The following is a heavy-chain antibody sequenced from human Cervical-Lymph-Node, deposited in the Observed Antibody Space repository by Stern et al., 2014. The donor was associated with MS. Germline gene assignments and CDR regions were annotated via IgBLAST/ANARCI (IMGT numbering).Heavy chain of an antibody. CDR3: ARDLEGSAWYLDS. CDR2: IYHSGST. Sequence: VQLVESGPGLVKPSGTLSLTCAVSGGPISSSNWWIWVRQPPGKGLEWIGEIYHSGSTNSNPSLKSRVTISIDKSKNQFSLKLSSVTAADTAVYYCARDLEGSAWYLDSWGQGTLVTVSS. D-gene: IGHD6-19*01. J-gene: IGHJ4*02. CDR1: GGPISSSNW. V-gene: IGHV4-4*02.